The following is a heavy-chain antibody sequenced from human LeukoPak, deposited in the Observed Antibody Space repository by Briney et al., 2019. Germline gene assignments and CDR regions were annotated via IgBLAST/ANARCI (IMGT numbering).Heavy chain of an antibody. CDR3: AADPGMLKSYFEY. J-gene: IGHJ4*02. Sequence: TSVKLSCKASGFTFRSTAMQWVRQARGQPLGWIGWIVVGSGNTNYAQNFHERVTITRDMSTSTAYMALSSLRSEDTAIYYCAADPGMLKSYFEYWGQGTLVTVSS. CDR2: IVVGSGNT. CDR1: GFTFRSTA. V-gene: IGHV1-58*02. D-gene: IGHD3-16*01.